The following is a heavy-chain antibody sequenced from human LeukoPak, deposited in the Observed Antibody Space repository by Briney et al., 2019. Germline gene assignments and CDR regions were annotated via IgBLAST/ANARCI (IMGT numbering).Heavy chain of an antibody. CDR2: ISYDRSNK. Sequence: GGSLRLSCAASGFTFSSYAMHWVRQAPGKGLEWVAVISYDRSNKYYADSVKGRFTISRDNSKNTLYLQMNSLRAEDTAVYYCARAYYDFWSGYYFGREPDYWGQGTLVTVSS. D-gene: IGHD3-3*01. V-gene: IGHV3-30-3*01. CDR1: GFTFSSYA. J-gene: IGHJ4*02. CDR3: ARAYYDFWSGYYFGREPDY.